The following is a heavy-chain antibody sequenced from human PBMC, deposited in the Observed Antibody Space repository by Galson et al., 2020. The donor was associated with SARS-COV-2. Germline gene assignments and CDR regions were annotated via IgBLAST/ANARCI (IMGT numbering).Heavy chain of an antibody. J-gene: IGHJ3*02. V-gene: IGHV3-33*01. CDR1: GFTFSSYG. D-gene: IGHD3-10*01. CDR3: AREDYYGSGSDGVLDI. CDR2: IWYDGSNK. Sequence: TGGSLRLSCAASGFTFSSYGMHWVRQAPGKGLEWVAVIWYDGSNKYYADSVKGRFTISRDNSKNTLYLQMNSLRAEDTAVYYCAREDYYGSGSDGVLDIWGQGTMVTVSS.